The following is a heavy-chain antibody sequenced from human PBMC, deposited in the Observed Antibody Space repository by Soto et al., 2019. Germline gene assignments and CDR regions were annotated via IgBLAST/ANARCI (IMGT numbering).Heavy chain of an antibody. J-gene: IGHJ5*02. CDR1: GGSFSGYY. V-gene: IGHV4-34*01. CDR3: GSSGVDTAMWGADP. CDR2: INHSGST. Sequence: SETLSLTCAVYGGSFSGYYWSWIRQPPGKGLEWIGEINHSGSTNYNPSLKSRVTISVDTSKNQFSLKLSSVTAADTAVYYCGSSGVDTAMWGADPWGQGTLVTVSS. D-gene: IGHD5-18*01.